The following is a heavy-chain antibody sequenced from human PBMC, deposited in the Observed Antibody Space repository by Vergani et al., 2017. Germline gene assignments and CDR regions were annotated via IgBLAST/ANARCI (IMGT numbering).Heavy chain of an antibody. V-gene: IGHV4-4*09. CDR1: GGSISSYY. CDR2: IYTSGST. CDR3: ARLGGDYADPELYYFDY. D-gene: IGHD4-17*01. J-gene: IGHJ4*02. Sequence: VQLVESGGGLVQPSETLSLTCTVSGGSISSYYWSWIRQPPGKGLEWIGYIYTSGSTNYNPPLKSRVTISVDTSKNQFSLKLSSVTAADTAVYYCARLGGDYADPELYYFDYWGQGTLVTVSS.